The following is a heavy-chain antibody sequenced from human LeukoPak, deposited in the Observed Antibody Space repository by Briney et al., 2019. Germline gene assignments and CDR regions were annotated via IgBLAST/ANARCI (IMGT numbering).Heavy chain of an antibody. J-gene: IGHJ6*03. CDR2: ISAYNGNT. CDR3: ARDLGSSPHYYYYYMDV. V-gene: IGHV1-18*01. Sequence: GASVKVSCKASGYTFTSYGISWVRQAPGQGLEWMGWISAYNGNTNYAQKLQGRVTMTTDTSTSTAYMELSSLRSEDTAVYYCARDLGSSPHYYYYYMDVWGKGTTVTVSS. D-gene: IGHD6-6*01. CDR1: GYTFTSYG.